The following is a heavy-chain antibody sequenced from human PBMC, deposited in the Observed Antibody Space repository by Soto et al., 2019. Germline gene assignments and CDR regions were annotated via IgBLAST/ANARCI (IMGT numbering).Heavy chain of an antibody. CDR1: GFTFSSYA. J-gene: IGHJ3*02. V-gene: IGHV3-23*01. D-gene: IGHD3-3*01. CDR2: ISGSGGST. CDR3: AREYDFWSGYDAFDI. Sequence: GGSLRLSCAPSGFTFSSYAMSWVRQAPGKGLEWVSAISGSGGSTYYADSVKGRFTISRDNSKNTLYLQMNSLRAEDTAVYYCAREYDFWSGYDAFDIWGQGTMVTVSS.